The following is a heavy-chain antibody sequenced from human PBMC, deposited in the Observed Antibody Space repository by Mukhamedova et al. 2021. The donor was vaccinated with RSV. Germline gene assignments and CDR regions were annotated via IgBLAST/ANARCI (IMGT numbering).Heavy chain of an antibody. CDR2: IYHSGST. V-gene: IGHV4-30-2*01. CDR3: ARGITGTTPVGWFDP. Sequence: QPPGKDLEWIGYIYHSGSTYYNPSLKSRVTISVDRSKNQFSLKLSSVTAADTAVYYCARGITGTTPVGWFDPWGQGTLVTVSS. J-gene: IGHJ5*02. D-gene: IGHD1-7*01.